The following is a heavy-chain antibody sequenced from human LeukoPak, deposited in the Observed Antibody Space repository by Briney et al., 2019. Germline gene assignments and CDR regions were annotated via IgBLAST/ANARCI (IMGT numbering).Heavy chain of an antibody. V-gene: IGHV3-23*01. CDR2: IGDNGAKT. D-gene: IGHD6-13*01. Sequence: GGSLRLSCAASGFTFSTHSMSWDRQAPGKGLEWVSGIGDNGAKTYYADFVKGRFTVSRDNSKKTLYLQMNSLRAEDTAVYYCAKEYTTSWFTSLNWGQGTLVTVSS. CDR1: GFTFSTHS. J-gene: IGHJ4*02. CDR3: AKEYTTSWFTSLN.